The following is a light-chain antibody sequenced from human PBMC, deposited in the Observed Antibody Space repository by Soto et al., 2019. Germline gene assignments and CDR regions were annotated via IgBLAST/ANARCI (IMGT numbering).Light chain of an antibody. CDR1: QSVSSD. Sequence: EIEMTQYPATLSVSPGEGAILSCRASQSVSSDLAWYQRRPGQAPRLLIYGASTRATGVPARFSGSGSETDFTLTISSLQSEDFAVYLCQQYNGWPLTFGPGTKVDI. J-gene: IGKJ3*01. CDR2: GAS. CDR3: QQYNGWPLT. V-gene: IGKV3-15*01.